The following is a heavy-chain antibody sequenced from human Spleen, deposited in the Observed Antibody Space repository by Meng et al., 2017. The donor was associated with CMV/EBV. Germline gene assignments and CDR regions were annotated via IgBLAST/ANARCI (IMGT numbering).Heavy chain of an antibody. V-gene: IGHV3-48*03. CDR3: ARDFGELGYYYGMDV. CDR2: ISGSSATI. Sequence: GGALGLSCSASGFTFSAYEMNWVRQAPGKGLQWVSHISGSSATIYYADSLKDRFTISRDNAKSSLYLQMNSLRAEDTAAYYCARDFGELGYYYGMDVWGQGTTVTVS. D-gene: IGHD3-10*01. J-gene: IGHJ6*02. CDR1: GFTFSAYE.